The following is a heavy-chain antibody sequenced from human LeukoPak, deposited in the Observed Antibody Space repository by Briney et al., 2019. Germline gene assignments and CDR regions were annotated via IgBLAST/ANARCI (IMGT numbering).Heavy chain of an antibody. V-gene: IGHV3-11*01. CDR1: GFSFSDYY. CDR2: ISSRGNTM. D-gene: IGHD2-15*01. Sequence: GGSLRLSCAASGFSFSDYYMSWIRQAPGKGLEWVSYISSRGNTMYYADSVKGRFTISRDNAKKSLYLQMNSLRADDTAVYYCASPYCSGDSCYSVDYWGQGALVTVSS. J-gene: IGHJ4*02. CDR3: ASPYCSGDSCYSVDY.